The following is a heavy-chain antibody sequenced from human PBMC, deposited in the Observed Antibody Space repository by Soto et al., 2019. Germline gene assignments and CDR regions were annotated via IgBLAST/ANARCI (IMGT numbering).Heavy chain of an antibody. J-gene: IGHJ5*02. V-gene: IGHV5-51*01. CDR3: ATRAEYYDFWSGYYGA. D-gene: IGHD3-3*01. Sequence: GESLKISCKGSGYSFSRYWIAWVRQTPGKGLEWMGLIYPSDSDTRYSPSIQGQVIISADKSTSTAYLQWRSLKASDTAMYYCATRAEYYDFWSGYYGAWGQGTLVTVSS. CDR2: IYPSDSDT. CDR1: GYSFSRYW.